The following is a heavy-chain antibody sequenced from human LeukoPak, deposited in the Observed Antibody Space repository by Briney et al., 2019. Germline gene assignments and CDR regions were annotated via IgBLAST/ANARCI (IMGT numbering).Heavy chain of an antibody. CDR2: IYYSGST. V-gene: IGHV4-59*01. J-gene: IGHJ4*02. CDR3: ARDSGSGSSYDY. Sequence: SETLSLTCTVSGGSISSYYWSWIRQPPGKGLEWIGYIYYSGSTNYNPSLKSRVTTSVDTSKNQFSLKLSSVTAADTAVYYCARDSGSGSSYDYWGQGTLVTVSS. CDR1: GGSISSYY. D-gene: IGHD3-10*01.